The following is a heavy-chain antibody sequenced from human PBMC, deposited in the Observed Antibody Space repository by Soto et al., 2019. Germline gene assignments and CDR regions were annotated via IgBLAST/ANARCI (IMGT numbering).Heavy chain of an antibody. CDR3: ARGPQEMDFWSGYYDLGWFDP. J-gene: IGHJ5*02. Sequence: SETLSLTCTVSGGSISSYYWSWIRQPPGKGLEWIGYIYYSGSTNYNPSLKSRVTISVDTSKNQFSLKLSSVTAAGTAVYYCARGPQEMDFWSGYYDLGWFDPWGQGTLVTVSS. D-gene: IGHD3-3*01. CDR2: IYYSGST. V-gene: IGHV4-59*01. CDR1: GGSISSYY.